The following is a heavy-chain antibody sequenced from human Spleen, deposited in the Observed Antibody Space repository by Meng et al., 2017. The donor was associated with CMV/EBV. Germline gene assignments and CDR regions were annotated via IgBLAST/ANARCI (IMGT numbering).Heavy chain of an antibody. CDR2: IKQDGSEK. J-gene: IGHJ6*02. D-gene: IGHD7-27*01. CDR1: GFTFDDYA. Sequence: GESLKISCAASGFTFDDYAVRWVRQPPGKGLEWVANIKQDGSEKNYVDSVKGRFIISRDNAKSSLYLQMNSLRVEDTAVYYCVRETKWGDYYYGMDVWGQGTTVTVSS. V-gene: IGHV3-7*01. CDR3: VRETKWGDYYYGMDV.